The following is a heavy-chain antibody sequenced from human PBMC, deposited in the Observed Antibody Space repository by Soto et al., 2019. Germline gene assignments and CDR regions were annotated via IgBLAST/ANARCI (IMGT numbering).Heavy chain of an antibody. CDR3: ARKDKSGYFNWFDP. CDR2: IFPSDSDT. Sequence: PGEPLKISCRTSGYKFTSSWIAWVRQKPGKGLEWMGIIFPSDSDTRYSPSFQGQVTISADRSTSTVFLPWASLKASDTAVYFCARKDKSGYFNWFDPWGQGTLVTVSS. J-gene: IGHJ5*02. V-gene: IGHV5-51*01. CDR1: GYKFTSSW. D-gene: IGHD3-22*01.